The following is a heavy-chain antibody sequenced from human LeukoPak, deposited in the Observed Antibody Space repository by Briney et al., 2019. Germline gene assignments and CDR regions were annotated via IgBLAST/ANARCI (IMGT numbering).Heavy chain of an antibody. J-gene: IGHJ6*03. CDR2: IYYSGST. Sequence: SETLSLTCTVSGGSISSYYWSWIRQPPGKGLEWIGYIYYSGSTNYNPSLKSRVTISVDTSKNQFSLKLSSVTAADTAVYYCARDLNWNPGYYYYYMDVWGKGTTVTVSS. CDR3: ARDLNWNPGYYYYYMDV. CDR1: GGSISSYY. D-gene: IGHD1-1*01. V-gene: IGHV4-59*12.